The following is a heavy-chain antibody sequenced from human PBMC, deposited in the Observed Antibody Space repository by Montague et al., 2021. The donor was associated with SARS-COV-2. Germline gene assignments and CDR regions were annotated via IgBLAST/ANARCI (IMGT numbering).Heavy chain of an antibody. Sequence: SLRLSCAASGFIVGDYAMHWVRQRPGKGLEWVSSIRWDRGDRSYAASVKGRFSISRDDAKNSLYLQMDSLRPEDTALYYCGKASASNARWMQSPIDYWGQGTPVFVSS. J-gene: IGHJ4*02. V-gene: IGHV3-9*01. CDR2: IRWDRGDR. CDR3: GKASASNARWMQSPIDY. D-gene: IGHD5-12*01. CDR1: GFIVGDYA.